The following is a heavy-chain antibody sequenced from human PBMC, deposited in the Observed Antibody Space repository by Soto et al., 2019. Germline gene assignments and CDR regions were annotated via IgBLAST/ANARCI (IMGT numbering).Heavy chain of an antibody. V-gene: IGHV3-64D*06. CDR3: VSGYDSSGYYYGNGMDV. Sequence: QPGGSLRLSCSASGFTFSSYAMHWVHQAPGKGLEYVSAISSNGGSTYYADSVKGRFTISRDNSKNTLYLQMSSLRAEDTAVYYCVSGYDSSGYYYGNGMDVWGQGTTVTVSS. CDR1: GFTFSSYA. CDR2: ISSNGGST. J-gene: IGHJ6*02. D-gene: IGHD3-22*01.